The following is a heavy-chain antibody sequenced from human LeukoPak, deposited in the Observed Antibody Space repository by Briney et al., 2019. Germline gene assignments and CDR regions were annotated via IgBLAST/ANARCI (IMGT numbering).Heavy chain of an antibody. Sequence: PGGYLRLSCAASGFTFSSYWMSWVRQAPGKGLEWVANIKQDGSEKYYVDSVKGRFTISRDNAKNSLYLRMNSLRAEDTALYFCARDTYDSSGYHFYYMDVWGKGTTVTVSS. CDR1: GFTFSSYW. V-gene: IGHV3-7*01. CDR3: ARDTYDSSGYHFYYMDV. CDR2: IKQDGSEK. J-gene: IGHJ6*03. D-gene: IGHD3-22*01.